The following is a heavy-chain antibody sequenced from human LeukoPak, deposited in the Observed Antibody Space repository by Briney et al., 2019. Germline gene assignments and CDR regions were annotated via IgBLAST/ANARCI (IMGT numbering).Heavy chain of an antibody. D-gene: IGHD3-10*01. V-gene: IGHV4-59*01. CDR3: ARVMVRGVIPWFDP. CDR2: IYYSGST. J-gene: IGHJ5*02. Sequence: SETLSLTCTVSGGSISSYYWSWIRQPPGKGLEWIGSIYYSGSTNYNPSLKSRVTISVDTSKNQFSLKLSSVTAADTAVYYCARVMVRGVIPWFDPWGEGTLVTVSS. CDR1: GGSISSYY.